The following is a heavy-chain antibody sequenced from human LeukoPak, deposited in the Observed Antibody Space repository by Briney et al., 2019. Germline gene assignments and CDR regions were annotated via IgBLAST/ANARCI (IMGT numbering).Heavy chain of an antibody. CDR3: ARGFYGSGSQFDY. Sequence: PSETLSLTCAVSGGSISSGDYPWSWIRQPPGKGLEWIVYIFHTGHTSYNPSLKSRVTISVDMSKNQLSLKLSSVTAADTAVYYSARGFYGSGSQFDYWGQGTLVTVSS. V-gene: IGHV4-30-2*01. J-gene: IGHJ4*02. CDR2: IFHTGHT. CDR1: GGSISSGDYP. D-gene: IGHD3-10*01.